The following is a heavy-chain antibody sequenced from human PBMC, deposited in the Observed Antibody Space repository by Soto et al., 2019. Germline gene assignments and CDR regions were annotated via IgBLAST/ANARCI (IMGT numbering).Heavy chain of an antibody. CDR3: ATLGWEAPRQWPYSY. CDR1: GYTLTELS. Sequence: GASVKVSCKVSGYTLTELSMHWVRQAPGKGLEWMGGFDPEDGETIYAQKFQGRVTMTEDTSTDTAYMELSSLRSEDTAVYYCATLGWEAPRQWPYSYWGQGTLVTVSS. V-gene: IGHV1-24*01. J-gene: IGHJ4*02. CDR2: FDPEDGET. D-gene: IGHD6-19*01.